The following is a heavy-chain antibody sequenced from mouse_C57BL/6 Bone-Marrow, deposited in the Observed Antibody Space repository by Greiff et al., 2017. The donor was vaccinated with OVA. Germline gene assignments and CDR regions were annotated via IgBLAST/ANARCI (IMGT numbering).Heavy chain of an antibody. D-gene: IGHD1-1*01. CDR1: GFTFSDYG. CDR2: ISSGSSTI. CDR3: ARGGYCGSSPYWYFDV. Sequence: EVNVVESGGGLVKPGGSLKLSCAASGFTFSDYGMHWVRQAPEKGLEWVAYISSGSSTIYYADTVKGRFTISRDNAKNTLFLQMTSLRSEDTAMYYCARGGYCGSSPYWYFDVWGTGTTVTVSS. V-gene: IGHV5-17*01. J-gene: IGHJ1*03.